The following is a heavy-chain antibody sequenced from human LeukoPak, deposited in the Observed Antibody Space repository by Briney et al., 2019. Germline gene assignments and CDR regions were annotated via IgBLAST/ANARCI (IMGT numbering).Heavy chain of an antibody. CDR2: ITSDGSNI. CDR1: GFTFSNFW. Sequence: GGSLRLSCAASGFTFSNFWLHWVRQAPGKGLEWVSRITSDGSNINYADSVQGRFTISRDNAKKTLYLQMNSLRAEDTAVYYCARGGHSSFDYWGQGALVTVSS. D-gene: IGHD3-16*01. V-gene: IGHV3-74*01. CDR3: ARGGHSSFDY. J-gene: IGHJ4*02.